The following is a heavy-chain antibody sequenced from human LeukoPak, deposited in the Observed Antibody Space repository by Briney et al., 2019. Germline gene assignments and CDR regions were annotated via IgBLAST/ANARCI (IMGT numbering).Heavy chain of an antibody. V-gene: IGHV1-8*01. CDR1: GYTFTSYD. CDR2: MNPNSGNT. D-gene: IGHD3-3*01. J-gene: IGHJ6*02. CDR3: ARIPPGVFGVVPWYGMDV. Sequence: ASVKVSCKASGYTFTSYDINWVRQATGQGLEWMGWMNPNSGNTGYAQKFQGRVTMTRNTSISTAYMELSSLRSEDTAVYYCARIPPGVFGVVPWYGMDVWGQGITVTVSS.